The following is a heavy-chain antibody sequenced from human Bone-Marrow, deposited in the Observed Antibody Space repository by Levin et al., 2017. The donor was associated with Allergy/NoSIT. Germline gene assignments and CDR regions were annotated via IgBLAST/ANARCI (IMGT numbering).Heavy chain of an antibody. CDR1: GFTFRDNS. V-gene: IGHV3-49*04. J-gene: IGHJ6*02. Sequence: SGGSLRLSCTASGFTFRDNSLSWVRQAPGRGLEWVGFIRSKSFGGATEYAESVKGRFSISRDDSKSIAYLHMNSLKTEDTAVYYCARDLYVLGFLEWLYYGMDVWGQGTTVTVSS. CDR2: IRSKSFGGAT. CDR3: ARDLYVLGFLEWLYYGMDV. D-gene: IGHD3-3*01.